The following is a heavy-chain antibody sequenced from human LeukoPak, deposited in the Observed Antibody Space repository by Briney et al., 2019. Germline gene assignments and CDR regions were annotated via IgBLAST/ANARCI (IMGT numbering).Heavy chain of an antibody. CDR2: MNPNSGNT. V-gene: IGHV1-8*03. Sequence: GASVKVSCKASGYTFTSYDINWVRQATGQGLEWMGWMNPNSGNTGYAQKFQGRVTITRNISISTAYMELSSLRSEDTAVYYCARGHVVVVAAPYYYYYMDVWGKGTTVTVSS. J-gene: IGHJ6*03. CDR3: ARGHVVVVAAPYYYYYMDV. D-gene: IGHD2-15*01. CDR1: GYTFTSYD.